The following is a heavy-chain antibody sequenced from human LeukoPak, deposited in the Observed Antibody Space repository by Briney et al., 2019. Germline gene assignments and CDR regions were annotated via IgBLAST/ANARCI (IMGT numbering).Heavy chain of an antibody. V-gene: IGHV3-23*01. CDR3: AKGLYAFDY. CDR1: GFTFSSYA. CDR2: ITASGGNT. J-gene: IGHJ4*02. Sequence: GGSLRLSCAASGFTFSSYAMSWVRQAPGKGLGWVSTITASGGNTYYADSVKGQFTISRDNSKNTLYLQVDSLRAEDTAVLYCAKGLYAFDYWGQGTLVTVSS. D-gene: IGHD2-8*01.